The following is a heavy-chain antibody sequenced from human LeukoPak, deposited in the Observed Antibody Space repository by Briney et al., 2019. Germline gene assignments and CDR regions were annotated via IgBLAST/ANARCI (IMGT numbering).Heavy chain of an antibody. V-gene: IGHV4-59*11. CDR3: ARAGSGNYGYYSDY. Sequence: SETLSLTCTVSGGSISSHYWGWIRQPPGKGLEWIGYILYTGSTTYNPSLESRLTISLDTSKNQFSLKLTSVTAADTALYFCARAGSGNYGYYSDYWGQGTLVTVSS. D-gene: IGHD1-26*01. CDR2: ILYTGST. CDR1: GGSISSHY. J-gene: IGHJ4*02.